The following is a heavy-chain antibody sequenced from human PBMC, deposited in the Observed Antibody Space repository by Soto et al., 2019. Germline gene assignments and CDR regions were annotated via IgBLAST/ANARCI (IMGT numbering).Heavy chain of an antibody. Sequence: QVQLMQSGAEEKKPGASVKVSCKASGYSFNTHAMHWVRQAPGQGLEWVGWINAGNGDTRYSKKFQGSVTITSDTSATTAYMEPSSLRSEDTAVYYCARNILGGTTDYWGQGTLVTVSS. V-gene: IGHV1-3*05. CDR3: ARNILGGTTDY. J-gene: IGHJ4*02. CDR1: GYSFNTHA. CDR2: INAGNGDT. D-gene: IGHD1-7*01.